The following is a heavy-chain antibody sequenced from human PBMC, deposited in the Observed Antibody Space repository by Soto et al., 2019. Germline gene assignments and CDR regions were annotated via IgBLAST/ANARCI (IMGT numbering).Heavy chain of an antibody. Sequence: WETLSLTCAVSGDSITSIYHRAWIRQPPGRGLEWVASIYHSGTTYYNPSLKSRVTISVDTSKNQFSLKLSSVTAADTAVYYCASGGRRSGYFPYFDNRGQGTLVTLSS. J-gene: IGHJ4*02. D-gene: IGHD3-22*01. V-gene: IGHV4-38-2*01. CDR3: ASGGRRSGYFPYFDN. CDR2: IYHSGTT. CDR1: GDSITSIYH.